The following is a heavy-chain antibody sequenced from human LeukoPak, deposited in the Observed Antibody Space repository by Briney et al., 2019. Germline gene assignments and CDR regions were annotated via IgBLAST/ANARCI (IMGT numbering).Heavy chain of an antibody. CDR2: ISYDGSNE. Sequence: PGGSLRLSCAASEFTFSSYTMHWVRQAPGKGLEWGAVISYDGSNEYYADSVKGRFTISRANSKSTLYLQMNSLRAEDATMYYCARAPSGYYPYFDYWGQGTLVTVSS. CDR1: EFTFSSYT. J-gene: IGHJ4*02. V-gene: IGHV3-30*04. CDR3: ARAPSGYYPYFDY. D-gene: IGHD3-3*01.